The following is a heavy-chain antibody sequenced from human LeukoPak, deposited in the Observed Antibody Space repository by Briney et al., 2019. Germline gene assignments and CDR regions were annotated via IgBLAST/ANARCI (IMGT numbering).Heavy chain of an antibody. D-gene: IGHD2/OR15-2a*01. J-gene: IGHJ4*02. CDR3: ARSRTFYYFDF. CDR2: INHSGST. Sequence: TSETLSLTCAVYGGSFSGYYWSWIRQPPGKGLEWIGEINHSGSTNYNPSLKSRVSISVDTSKNQFSLKLSSVTAADTAVFYCARSRTFYYFDFWGQGALVTVSS. V-gene: IGHV4-34*01. CDR1: GGSFSGYY.